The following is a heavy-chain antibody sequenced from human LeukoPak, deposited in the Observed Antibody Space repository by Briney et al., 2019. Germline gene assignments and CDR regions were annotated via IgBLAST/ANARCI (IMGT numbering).Heavy chain of an antibody. D-gene: IGHD3-3*01. CDR3: ARALFARANWFDP. J-gene: IGHJ5*02. Sequence: ASVKVSCKASGGTFTSYAISWVRQAPGQGPEWMGGIIPIFVTANYAQKFQGRVTITTDESTSTAYMELSSPRSEDTAVYYCARALFARANWFDPWGQGTLVTVSS. CDR2: IIPIFVTA. V-gene: IGHV1-69*05. CDR1: GGTFTSYA.